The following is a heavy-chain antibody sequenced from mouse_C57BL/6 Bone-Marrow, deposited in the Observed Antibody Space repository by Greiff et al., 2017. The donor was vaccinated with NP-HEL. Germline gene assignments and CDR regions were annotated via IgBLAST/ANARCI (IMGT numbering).Heavy chain of an antibody. Sequence: QVQLQQPGAELVKPGASVKLSCKASGYTFTSYWMQWVKQRPGQGLEWIGEIDPSDSYTNYNQKFKGKATLTVDTSSSTAYMQPSSLTSEDSAVYYCARRDYSAYWGQGTLVTVSA. V-gene: IGHV1-50*01. CDR1: GYTFTSYW. CDR2: IDPSDSYT. J-gene: IGHJ3*01. CDR3: ARRDYSAY. D-gene: IGHD2-12*01.